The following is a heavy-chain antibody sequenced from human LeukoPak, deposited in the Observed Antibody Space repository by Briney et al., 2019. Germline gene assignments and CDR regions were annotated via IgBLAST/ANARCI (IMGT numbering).Heavy chain of an antibody. CDR1: GVSISPNY. CDR3: ARGGVAVAGSPAADYYYYMDV. Sequence: SETLSLTCTVSGVSISPNYRSWIRQPPGKGLEWIGYVYYSGSTNYNPSLKSRVTISVDASKKQFSLRLKSVTAADTAVYYCARGGVAVAGSPAADYYYYMDVWGKGTTVTVSS. D-gene: IGHD6-19*01. CDR2: VYYSGST. V-gene: IGHV4-59*01. J-gene: IGHJ6*03.